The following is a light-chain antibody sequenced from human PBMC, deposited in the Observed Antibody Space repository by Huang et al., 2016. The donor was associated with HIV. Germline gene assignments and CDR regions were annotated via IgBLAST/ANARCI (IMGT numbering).Light chain of an antibody. CDR1: RSLSST. CDR3: QQYNNWPPA. J-gene: IGKJ1*01. Sequence: VTLSCRASRSLSSTLAWYQQKLGQAPRLLIYGTSTRATGIPARFSGTGCGTEFTITISSLQSEDFAGYYCQQYNNWPPAFGQGTKVEIK. CDR2: GTS. V-gene: IGKV3-15*01.